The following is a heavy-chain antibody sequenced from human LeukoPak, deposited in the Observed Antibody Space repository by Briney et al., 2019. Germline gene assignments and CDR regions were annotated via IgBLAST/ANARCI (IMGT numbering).Heavy chain of an antibody. CDR2: INSDGTST. Sequence: GGSLRLSCAASGFTLSNYWMHWVRQAPGKGLVWISRINSDGTSTTYADSVRGRFTISKDNAKNSLYLQMNSLRAEDTAVYYCGRRGYLDYWGQGTLVTVSS. J-gene: IGHJ4*02. V-gene: IGHV3-74*01. CDR3: GRRGYLDY. CDR1: GFTLSNYW.